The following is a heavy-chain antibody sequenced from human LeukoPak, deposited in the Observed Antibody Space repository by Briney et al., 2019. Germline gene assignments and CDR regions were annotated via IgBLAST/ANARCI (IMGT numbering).Heavy chain of an antibody. CDR1: GGSISSGGYY. CDR2: IYTSGST. D-gene: IGHD5-24*01. V-gene: IGHV4-61*02. J-gene: IGHJ6*02. CDR3: AREESRSMDV. Sequence: PSETLSLTCTVSGGSISSGGYYWSWIRQHPGKGLEWIGRIYTSGSTNYNPSLKSRVTMSVDTSKSQFSLKLSSVTAADTAVYYCAREESRSMDVWGQGTTVTVSS.